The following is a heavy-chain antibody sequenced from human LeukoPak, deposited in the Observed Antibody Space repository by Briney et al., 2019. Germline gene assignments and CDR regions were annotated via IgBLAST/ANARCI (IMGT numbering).Heavy chain of an antibody. V-gene: IGHV3-21*01. D-gene: IGHD3-10*01. CDR1: GFTFSSYS. J-gene: IGHJ5*02. CDR3: AKDLMRDLWFGES. CDR2: ISSSSSYI. Sequence: GGSLRLSCAASGFTFSSYSMNWVRQAPGKGLEWVSSISSSSSYIYYADSVKGRFTISRDNSENTLYLQMNSLRPEDTAVHYCAKDLMRDLWFGESWGQGTLVTVSS.